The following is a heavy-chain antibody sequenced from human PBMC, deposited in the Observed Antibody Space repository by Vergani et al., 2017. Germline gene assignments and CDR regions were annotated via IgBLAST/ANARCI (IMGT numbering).Heavy chain of an antibody. CDR1: GYTFSNYY. D-gene: IGHD1-26*01. J-gene: IGHJ4*02. V-gene: IGHV1-46*01. CDR2: INPSGGHT. Sequence: QVQVVQSGAEVKKSGASVKVSCKTSGYTFSNYYMHWVRQAPGQGLEWMGIINPSGGHTNYAQKFQGRVTMTRDTSTSTVYMELSSLRSEDTAIYYCAKDGATGSYDYWGQGTLVTVSS. CDR3: AKDGATGSYDY.